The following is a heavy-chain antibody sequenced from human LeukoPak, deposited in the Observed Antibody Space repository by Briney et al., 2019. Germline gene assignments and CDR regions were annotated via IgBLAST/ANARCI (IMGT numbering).Heavy chain of an antibody. Sequence: PGGSLRLSCAASGFTFSNYGMNWVRQAPGKGLERVSGITDGGGSTYYADSVKGRFTISRDNSKNTLYLQMNSLRAEDTAVYCCAKDQGELDYFDYWGQGTLVTVSS. CDR1: GFTFSNYG. V-gene: IGHV3-23*01. CDR3: AKDQGELDYFDY. CDR2: ITDGGGST. J-gene: IGHJ4*02. D-gene: IGHD3-16*01.